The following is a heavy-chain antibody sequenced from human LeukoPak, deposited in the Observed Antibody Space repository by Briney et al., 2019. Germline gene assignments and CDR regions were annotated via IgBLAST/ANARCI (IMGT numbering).Heavy chain of an antibody. D-gene: IGHD2-2*01. CDR2: ISGSGDST. J-gene: IGHJ4*02. V-gene: IGHV3-23*01. CDR1: GFTFSSFA. CDR3: TKGGAGYCSSTSCLYYFDS. Sequence: GGSLRLSCAASGFTFSSFAMSWVRQAPGKGLEWVSTISGSGDSTYYADSVKGRFTVSRDNSKNTLHLQMNSLRAEDTAVYYCTKGGAGYCSSTSCLYYFDSWAQGTLVTVSS.